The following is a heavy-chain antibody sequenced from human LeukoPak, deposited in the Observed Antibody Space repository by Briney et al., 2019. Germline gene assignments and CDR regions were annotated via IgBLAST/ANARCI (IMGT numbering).Heavy chain of an antibody. Sequence: ASVTVSCKASGYTFTIYAMNWVRQAPGQGLEWMGWINTNTGNPTYAQGFTGRFVFSLDTSVSTAYLQISSLKAEDTAVYYCARDRYIAAAGKISNWFDPWGQGTLVTVSS. V-gene: IGHV7-4-1*02. CDR1: GYTFTIYA. D-gene: IGHD6-13*01. CDR2: INTNTGNP. CDR3: ARDRYIAAAGKISNWFDP. J-gene: IGHJ5*02.